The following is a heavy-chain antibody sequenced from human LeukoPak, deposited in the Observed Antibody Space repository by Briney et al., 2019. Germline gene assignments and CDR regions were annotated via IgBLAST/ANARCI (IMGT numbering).Heavy chain of an antibody. D-gene: IGHD5-18*01. J-gene: IGHJ5*02. Sequence: SETLSLTCTVSGGSISSSSYYWGWIRQPPGKGLEWIGSIYYSGSTYYNPSLKSRVTISVDTSKNQFSLKLSSVTAADTAVYYCARHLTPPPGDSYGYLVGSFDPWRQGTLVTVSS. CDR2: IYYSGST. CDR1: GGSISSSSYY. CDR3: ARHLTPPPGDSYGYLVGSFDP. V-gene: IGHV4-39*01.